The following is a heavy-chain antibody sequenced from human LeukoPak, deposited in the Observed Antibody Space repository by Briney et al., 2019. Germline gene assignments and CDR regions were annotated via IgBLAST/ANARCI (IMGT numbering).Heavy chain of an antibody. CDR3: ARGTSGWAPKYNWFDP. Sequence: ASVKVSCKASGYTFTGYYMHWVRQAPGQGLEWMGWINPSSGGTNYAQKFQGWVTMTRDTSISTAYMELSRLRSDDTAVYYCARGTSGWAPKYNWFDPWGQGTLVTVSS. CDR1: GYTFTGYY. D-gene: IGHD6-19*01. V-gene: IGHV1-2*04. J-gene: IGHJ5*02. CDR2: INPSSGGT.